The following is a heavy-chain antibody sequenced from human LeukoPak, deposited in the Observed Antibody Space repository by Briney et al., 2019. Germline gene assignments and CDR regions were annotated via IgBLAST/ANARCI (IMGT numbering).Heavy chain of an antibody. Sequence: PSQTLSLTCTVSGGSISSGDYYWSWIRQPPGKGLEWIGYIYYSGSTYYNPSLKSRVTISVDTSKNQFSLRLSSVTAADTAVYYCARGSRFDAFDIWGQGTMVTVSS. CDR1: GGSISSGDYY. J-gene: IGHJ3*02. CDR3: ARGSRFDAFDI. V-gene: IGHV4-30-4*01. D-gene: IGHD3-3*01. CDR2: IYYSGST.